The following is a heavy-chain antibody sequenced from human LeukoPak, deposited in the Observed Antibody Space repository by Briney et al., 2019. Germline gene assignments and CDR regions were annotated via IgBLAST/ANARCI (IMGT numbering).Heavy chain of an antibody. D-gene: IGHD5-18*01. Sequence: KASETLSLTCTVSGGSISSSSYYWGWIRQPPGKGLEWIGSIYYSGSTYYNPSLKSRVTISVDTSKNQFSLKLSSVTAADTAVYYCARVKRGYSLYYMDVWGKGTTVTVSS. CDR2: IYYSGST. CDR3: ARVKRGYSLYYMDV. V-gene: IGHV4-39*07. J-gene: IGHJ6*03. CDR1: GGSISSSSYY.